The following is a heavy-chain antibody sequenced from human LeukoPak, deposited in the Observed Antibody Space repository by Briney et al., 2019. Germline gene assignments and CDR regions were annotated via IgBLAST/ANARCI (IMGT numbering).Heavy chain of an antibody. CDR2: ISGSGGST. D-gene: IGHD3-10*01. V-gene: IGHV3-23*01. J-gene: IGHJ6*04. CDR1: GFTFSSYA. CDR3: AKDGVLWFGDYYYYGMDV. Sequence: GGSLRLSSAASGFTFSSYAMSWVRQAPGTGLEWVSAISGSGGSTYYADSVKGRFTISRDNSKNTLYLQMNSLRAEDTAVYYCAKDGVLWFGDYYYYGMDVWGKGTTVTVSS.